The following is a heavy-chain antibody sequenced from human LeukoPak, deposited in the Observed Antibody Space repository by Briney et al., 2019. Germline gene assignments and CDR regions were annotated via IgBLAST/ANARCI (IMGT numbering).Heavy chain of an antibody. Sequence: PGGSLRLSCAASGFTFRSYAMSWVRQAPGKGLEWVSSISGGGISTYYADSVKGRFTISRDNSKNTLYLQMNSLRAEDTAVYYCAKDSDIVATIGDDAFDIGGQGTRVTVSS. V-gene: IGHV3-23*01. J-gene: IGHJ3*02. CDR3: AKDSDIVATIGDDAFDI. CDR2: ISGGGIST. D-gene: IGHD5-12*01. CDR1: GFTFRSYA.